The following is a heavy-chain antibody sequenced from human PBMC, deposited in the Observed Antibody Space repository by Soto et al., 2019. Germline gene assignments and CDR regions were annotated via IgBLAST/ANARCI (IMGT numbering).Heavy chain of an antibody. CDR1: GFTFSSYW. J-gene: IGHJ4*02. CDR3: ARGPSVLRFLEWLFRY. V-gene: IGHV3-7*01. D-gene: IGHD3-3*01. Sequence: GGSLRLSCAASGFTFSSYWMSWVRQAPGKGLEWVANIKQDGSEKYYVDSVKGRFTISRDNAKNSLYLQMNSLRAEDTAVYYCARGPSVLRFLEWLFRYWGQGTLVTVSS. CDR2: IKQDGSEK.